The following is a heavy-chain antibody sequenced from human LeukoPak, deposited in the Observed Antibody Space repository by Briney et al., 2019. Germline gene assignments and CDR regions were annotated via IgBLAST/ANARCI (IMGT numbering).Heavy chain of an antibody. V-gene: IGHV4-34*01. CDR3: ASLKRIFGVVITNYYYYMDV. J-gene: IGHJ6*03. D-gene: IGHD3-3*01. Sequence: SETLSLTCAVYGGSFSGYYWSGVRQPPGKGLEWIGEINHSGSTNYNPSLKSRVTISVDTSKNQFSLKLSSVTAADTAVYYCASLKRIFGVVITNYYYYMDVWGKGTTVTVSS. CDR2: INHSGST. CDR1: GGSFSGYY.